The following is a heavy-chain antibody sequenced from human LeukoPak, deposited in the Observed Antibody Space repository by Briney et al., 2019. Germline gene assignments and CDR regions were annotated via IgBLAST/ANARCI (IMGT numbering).Heavy chain of an antibody. V-gene: IGHV4-34*01. CDR2: INHSGST. D-gene: IGHD6-13*01. CDR3: ARRRRIAAAGYFDY. J-gene: IGHJ4*02. CDR1: GGSFSGYY. Sequence: SETLSLTCAVYGGSFSGYYWSWIRQPPGKGLEWIGEINHSGSTNYNPSLKSRVTISVDTSKNQFSLKLSSVTAADTAVYYCARRRRIAAAGYFDYWGQGTLVTVSS.